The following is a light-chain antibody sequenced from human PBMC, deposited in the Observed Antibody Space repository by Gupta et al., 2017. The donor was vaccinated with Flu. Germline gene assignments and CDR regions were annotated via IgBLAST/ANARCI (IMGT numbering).Light chain of an antibody. J-gene: IGKJ2*01. Sequence: EIVMTQSPVTLSVSPGERATLSCRASQSVSRKLAWYQQKPGQAPRLLIYVASTRATGIPARFSGSESGTEFTLTISSLQSKNFPLSYFQREADWPHTFGQGTKMEIK. CDR3: QREADWPHT. CDR1: QSVSRK. CDR2: VAS. V-gene: IGKV3-15*01.